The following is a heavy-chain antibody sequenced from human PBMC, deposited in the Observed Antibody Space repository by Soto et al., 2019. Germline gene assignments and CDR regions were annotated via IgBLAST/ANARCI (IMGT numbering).Heavy chain of an antibody. Sequence: PGGSLRLSCAASGFTFSSYSMNWVRQAPGKGLEWVSSISSSSSYIYYADSVKGRFTISRDNAKNSLYLQMNSLRAEDTAVYYCARVIVSLVPRQPFDIWGQGTMVTVSS. D-gene: IGHD6-13*01. CDR3: ARVIVSLVPRQPFDI. CDR2: ISSSSSYI. CDR1: GFTFSSYS. J-gene: IGHJ3*02. V-gene: IGHV3-21*01.